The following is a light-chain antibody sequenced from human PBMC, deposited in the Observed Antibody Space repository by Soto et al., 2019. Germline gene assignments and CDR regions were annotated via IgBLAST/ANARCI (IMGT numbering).Light chain of an antibody. CDR2: NVS. CDR3: SSYTSSNTYV. V-gene: IGLV2-14*03. CDR1: SSDVGGYNS. Sequence: QSALTQPASVSGSPGQSIAISCTGTSSDVGGYNSVSWYQRHPGKAPKLMIYNVSNRPSGVSDRFSGSKSGNTASLTISGLQAEDEADYYCSSYTSSNTYVFGTGTKLTVL. J-gene: IGLJ1*01.